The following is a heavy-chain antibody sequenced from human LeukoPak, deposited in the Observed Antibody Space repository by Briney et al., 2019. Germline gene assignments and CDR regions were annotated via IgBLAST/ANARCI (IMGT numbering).Heavy chain of an antibody. CDR2: IIPTVDVT. CDR1: GGTFSNFA. D-gene: IGHD3-10*01. V-gene: IGHV1-69*04. Sequence: GASVKVSCKASGGTFSNFAFSWVRQAPGQGLQWVGRIIPTVDVTSYAQNFKGRVTITADESTTTAYMELSSLRSEDTAVYYCAREMGDREFYFDYWGQGTLVTVSS. J-gene: IGHJ4*02. CDR3: AREMGDREFYFDY.